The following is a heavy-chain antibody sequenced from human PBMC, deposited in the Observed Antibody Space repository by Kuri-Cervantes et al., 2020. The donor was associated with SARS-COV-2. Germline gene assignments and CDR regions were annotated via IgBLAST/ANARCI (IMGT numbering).Heavy chain of an antibody. D-gene: IGHD3-10*01. J-gene: IGHJ4*02. Sequence: GSLKISCADSGFTFSSSSMNWVRQAPGKGLEWVSYISSSSSYIYYADSLKGRFTISRDNAKNSLYLQINSLRAEDTAVYYCARDPGRGLYYFDYWGQGTLVTVSS. CDR2: ISSSSSYI. V-gene: IGHV3-21*01. CDR1: GFTFSSSS. CDR3: ARDPGRGLYYFDY.